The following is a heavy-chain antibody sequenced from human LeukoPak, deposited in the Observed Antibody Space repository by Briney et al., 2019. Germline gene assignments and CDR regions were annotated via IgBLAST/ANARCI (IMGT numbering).Heavy chain of an antibody. D-gene: IGHD3-10*01. Sequence: GGSLRLSWAASGFTFINYWMHWVRQAPGKGLEWVARLNRDGTSSSYADAVKGRFTVSRDNAENTLNLQMNSLRAEDTAVYYCARDVDEMVGGIIIGSYFDYWGQGALVTVSS. CDR1: GFTFINYW. J-gene: IGHJ4*02. CDR2: LNRDGTSS. V-gene: IGHV3-74*01. CDR3: ARDVDEMVGGIIIGSYFDY.